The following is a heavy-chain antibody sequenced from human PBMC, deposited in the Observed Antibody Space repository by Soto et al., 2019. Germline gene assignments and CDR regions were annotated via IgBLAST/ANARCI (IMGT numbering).Heavy chain of an antibody. V-gene: IGHV3-21*01. CDR2: ISSSSSYI. CDR3: ARYGRIAAAGRI. D-gene: IGHD6-13*01. Sequence: EVQLVESGGGLVKPGGSLRLSCAASGFTFSSYSMNWVRQAPGKGLEWVSSISSSSSYIYYADSVKGRFTISRDNAKNSLYLQMNSLRAEDTAVYYCARYGRIAAAGRIWGQGTMVTVSS. CDR1: GFTFSSYS. J-gene: IGHJ3*01.